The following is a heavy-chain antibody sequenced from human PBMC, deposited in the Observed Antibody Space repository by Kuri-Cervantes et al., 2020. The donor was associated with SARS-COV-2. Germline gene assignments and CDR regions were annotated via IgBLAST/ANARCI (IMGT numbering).Heavy chain of an antibody. D-gene: IGHD2-2*01. J-gene: IGHJ4*02. CDR2: IIPIFGTA. Sequence: SVNVSCKASGGTFSSYAISWVRQAPGQGLEWMGGIIPIFGTANYVQKFQGRVTITTDESTSTDYMELSSLRSEDTAVDYCARASVVQAVYPSFDYWGQGTLVTVSS. CDR3: ARASVVQAVYPSFDY. CDR1: GGTFSSYA. V-gene: IGHV1-69*05.